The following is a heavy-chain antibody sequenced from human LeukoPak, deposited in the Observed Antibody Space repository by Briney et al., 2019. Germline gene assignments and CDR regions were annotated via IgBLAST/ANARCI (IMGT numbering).Heavy chain of an antibody. CDR3: AKDKTGYHAFDI. CDR2: ISDDSTYI. CDR1: GFAFSTYA. Sequence: GGSLRLSCAASGFAFSTYAMGWGRQAPGKGLEWGSSISDDSTYIFYGDSVKGRCTISRDNSKNTLYLQMNSLRAEDTAVYYCAKDKTGYHAFDIWGQGTMVTVSS. V-gene: IGHV3-23*01. D-gene: IGHD5-12*01. J-gene: IGHJ3*02.